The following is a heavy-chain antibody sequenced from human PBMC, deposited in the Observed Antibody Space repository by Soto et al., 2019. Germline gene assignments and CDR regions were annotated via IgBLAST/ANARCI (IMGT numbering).Heavy chain of an antibody. J-gene: IGHJ6*02. D-gene: IGHD1-26*01. CDR1: GSTFSTYW. V-gene: IGHV3-74*01. CDR3: SRETWGFGLGV. CDR2: INDDGSDD. Sequence: GWSLRLSCEASGSTFSTYWMHWVRQVPGKGLVWVSLINDDGSDDGYSDSVKGRFTISRDNGKNTVYLQMNSLRAEHTGVYYCSRETWGFGLGVWGQAVTATVSS.